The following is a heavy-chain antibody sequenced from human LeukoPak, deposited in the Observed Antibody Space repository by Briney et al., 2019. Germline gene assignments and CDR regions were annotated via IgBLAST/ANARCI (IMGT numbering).Heavy chain of an antibody. J-gene: IGHJ4*02. V-gene: IGHV3-30*02. CDR2: IRYDGSNK. D-gene: IGHD5-12*01. Sequence: PGGSLRLSCAASGFTFSSYGMHWVRQAPGKGLEWVAFIRYDGSNKYYADSVKGRFTISRDNAKKSLYLQMNSLRAEDTAVYYCARDLYSAYDQTREFDYWGQGTLVTVSS. CDR3: ARDLYSAYDQTREFDY. CDR1: GFTFSSYG.